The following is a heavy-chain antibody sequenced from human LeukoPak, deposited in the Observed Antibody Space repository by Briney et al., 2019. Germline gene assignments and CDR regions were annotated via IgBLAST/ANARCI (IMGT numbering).Heavy chain of an antibody. D-gene: IGHD6-6*01. V-gene: IGHV4-59*01. J-gene: IGHJ3*02. CDR2: IYYSGST. CDR1: GGSISSYY. CDR3: ARRRSIAASDAFDI. Sequence: PSETLSLTCTVSGGSISSYYWSWIRQPPGKGLEWIGYIYYSGSTNYNPSLKSRVTISVDTSKNQFSLKLSSVTAADTAVYYCARRRSIAASDAFDIWGQGTMVTVSS.